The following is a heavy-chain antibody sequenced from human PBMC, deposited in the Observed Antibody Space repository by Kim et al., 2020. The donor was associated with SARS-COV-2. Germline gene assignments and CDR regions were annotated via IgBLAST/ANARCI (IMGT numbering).Heavy chain of an antibody. Sequence: SETLSLTCIVSGGSISYSSGYYWGWIRQPPGKVLEWIASIYYSGSTYYNPSLKSRVTISVDTSKNQFSLRLSSVTAADTAVYYCSTFDYWGQGTLVTVSS. CDR3: STFDY. CDR2: IYYSGST. V-gene: IGHV4-39*01. CDR1: GGSISYSSGYY. J-gene: IGHJ4*02.